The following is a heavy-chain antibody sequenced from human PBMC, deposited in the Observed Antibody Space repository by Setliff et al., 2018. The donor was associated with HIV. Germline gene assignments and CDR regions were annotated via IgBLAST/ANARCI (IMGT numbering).Heavy chain of an antibody. V-gene: IGHV4-38-2*01. CDR2: TSPGGST. J-gene: IGHJ4*02. D-gene: IGHD2-2*01. CDR1: GFSLSSDYY. CDR3: ARFTKDTRLPAAADS. Sequence: PSETLSLTCFVSGFSLSSDYYWGWIRQPPGKGLEWIASTSPGGSTYYNPSLRSRIRMSTDRSKNQFSLRLSSVSVADTAVYFCARFTKDTRLPAAADSWGQGAQVTVSS.